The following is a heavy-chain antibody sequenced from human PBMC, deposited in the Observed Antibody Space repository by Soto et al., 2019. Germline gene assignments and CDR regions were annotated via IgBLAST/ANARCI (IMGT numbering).Heavy chain of an antibody. J-gene: IGHJ6*02. CDR3: ASRRFQVEPYGMDV. CDR1: GYTFTSYA. V-gene: IGHV1-3*05. CDR2: INAGNGNT. D-gene: IGHD1-1*01. Sequence: QVQLVQSGAEEKKPGASVKVSCKASGYTFTSYAIHWVRQAPGQRLEWMGWINAGNGNTKYSQKFQGRVTMTRDTSASTAHIDLSSLRSEDTAVYYCASRRFQVEPYGMDVWCQGTTVTVSS.